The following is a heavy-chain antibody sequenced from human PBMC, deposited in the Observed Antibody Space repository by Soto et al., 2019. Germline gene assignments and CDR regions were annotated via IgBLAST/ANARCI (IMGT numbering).Heavy chain of an antibody. J-gene: IGHJ6*02. V-gene: IGHV4-34*01. D-gene: IGHD6-25*01. CDR2: VKDRGRT. CDR1: GGSCIDYH. CDR3: ARAGGAYDYSMDV. Sequence: SETLSLTCGVYGGSCIDYHWSWFRQPPGKGLEWIGEVKDRGRTKYNPSLKSRVIISLDTPKSQLSLKLSAVTAADTAIYYCARAGGAYDYSMDVWGQGPTVTVSS.